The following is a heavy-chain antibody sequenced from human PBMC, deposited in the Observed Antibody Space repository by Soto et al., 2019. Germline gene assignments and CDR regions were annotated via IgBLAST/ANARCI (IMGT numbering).Heavy chain of an antibody. CDR2: FDPEDGET. D-gene: IGHD2-15*01. V-gene: IGHV1-24*01. J-gene: IGHJ5*02. CDR3: ATQYCSDDSCSFMGFRYFDP. Sequence: QVQLVQSGAEVKKPGASVKVSCKVSGYTLTELSMHWVRQAPGKGLEWMGGFDPEDGETIYAQKFQGRVTMTEDTSTDTAYMELSSLRSEDTAMYYCATQYCSDDSCSFMGFRYFDPWGQGTLVTVSS. CDR1: GYTLTELS.